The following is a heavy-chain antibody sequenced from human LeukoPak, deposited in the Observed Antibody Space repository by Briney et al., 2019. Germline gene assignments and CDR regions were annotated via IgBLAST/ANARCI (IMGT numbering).Heavy chain of an antibody. CDR1: GGSFSGYY. J-gene: IGHJ4*02. Sequence: PSETLSLTCAVYGGSFSGYYWSWIRQPPGKGLEWIGEINHSGSTNYNPSLKSRVTISVDTSKNQFSLKLSSVTAADTAVYYCARGARWLQYYYFDYWGQGTLVIVSS. D-gene: IGHD5-24*01. CDR3: ARGARWLQYYYFDY. CDR2: INHSGST. V-gene: IGHV4-34*01.